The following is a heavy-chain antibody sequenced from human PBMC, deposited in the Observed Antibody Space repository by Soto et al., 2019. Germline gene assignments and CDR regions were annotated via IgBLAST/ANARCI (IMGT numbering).Heavy chain of an antibody. D-gene: IGHD2-2*01. CDR1: GFTFSSYA. Sequence: EVQLLESGGGLEQPGGSLRLSCAACGFTFSSYAMSWVRQAPGKGLEWVSAISGSGGSTYYADSVKGRFTISRDNSKNTLYLQMNSLRAEDTAVYYCASYCSSTRCYNDFDYWGQGTLVTVSS. CDR3: ASYCSSTRCYNDFDY. J-gene: IGHJ4*02. CDR2: ISGSGGST. V-gene: IGHV3-23*01.